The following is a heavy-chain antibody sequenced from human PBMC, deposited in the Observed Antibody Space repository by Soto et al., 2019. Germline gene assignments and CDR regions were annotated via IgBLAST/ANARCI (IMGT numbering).Heavy chain of an antibody. CDR2: ISAYNGNT. CDR3: QSDKLEYQLPHNTFVD. J-gene: IGHJ3*01. Sequence: ASVKVSCKASGYTFTSYGISWVRQAPGQGLEWMGWISAYNGNTNYAQKLQGRVTMTTDTSTSTAYMELRSLRSDDTAVYYSQSDKLEYQLPHNTFVDWRQGTMVTVSS. CDR1: GYTFTSYG. V-gene: IGHV1-18*01. D-gene: IGHD2-2*01.